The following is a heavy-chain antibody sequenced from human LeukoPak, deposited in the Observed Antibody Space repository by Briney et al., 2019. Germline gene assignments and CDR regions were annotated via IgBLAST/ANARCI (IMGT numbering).Heavy chain of an antibody. V-gene: IGHV4-39*01. CDR2: IYYSGST. CDR3: ARHLYSSSWFDY. CDR1: GGSISSSSYY. Sequence: SETLSLTCTASGGSISSSSYYWGWIRQPPGKGLEWIGSIYYSGSTYYNPSLKSRVTISVDTSKNQFSLKLSSVTAADTAVYYCARHLYSSSWFDYWGQGTLVTVSS. J-gene: IGHJ4*02. D-gene: IGHD6-13*01.